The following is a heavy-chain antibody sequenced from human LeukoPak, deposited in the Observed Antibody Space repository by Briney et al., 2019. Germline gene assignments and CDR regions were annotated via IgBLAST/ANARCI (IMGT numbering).Heavy chain of an antibody. Sequence: PSETLSLTCTVSGASISSSTYYWGWIRQSPGKGLEWIGSTYYRGNTFYNPSLKSRVAISVDSSKRQFSLNLTSVTAADTAVYYCARRGVAVTGNAAAESWGQGTLVTLSS. J-gene: IGHJ5*02. CDR1: GASISSSTYY. CDR3: ARRGVAVTGNAAAES. V-gene: IGHV4-39*01. D-gene: IGHD6-19*01. CDR2: TYYRGNT.